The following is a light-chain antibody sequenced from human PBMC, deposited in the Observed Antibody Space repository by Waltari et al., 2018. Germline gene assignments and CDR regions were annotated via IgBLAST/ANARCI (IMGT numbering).Light chain of an antibody. Sequence: QSVLTQPPSLSGPPGQRVTIPFSGRSSNIGAGYPVPWYQQFPGQAPKLIIHDDKDRPSGVPDRFSGSTSGTSATLAITDLQAEDEASYYCQSFDRGLSEYVFGGGTQVTVL. CDR3: QSFDRGLSEYV. CDR1: SSNIGAGYP. J-gene: IGLJ2*01. CDR2: DDK. V-gene: IGLV1-40*01.